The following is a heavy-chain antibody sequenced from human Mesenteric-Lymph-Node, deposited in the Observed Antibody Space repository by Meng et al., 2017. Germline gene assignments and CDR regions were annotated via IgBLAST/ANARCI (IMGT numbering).Heavy chain of an antibody. CDR3: TTLYGDSIS. D-gene: IGHD4-17*01. V-gene: IGHV4-4*02. CDR2: IYHSGRT. Sequence: QVRLQESGPGLVKPSGTLSLTCGVSGVSISSNIRWTWVRQPPGKGLEWIGEIYHSGRTNYNPSVKSRVSMSVDKSQNHFSLRLSSVTAADTAVYYCTTLYGDSISWGQGTLVTVSS. CDR1: GVSISSNIR. J-gene: IGHJ4*02.